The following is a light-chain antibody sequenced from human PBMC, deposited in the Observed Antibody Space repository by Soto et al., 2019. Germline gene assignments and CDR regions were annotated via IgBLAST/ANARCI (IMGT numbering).Light chain of an antibody. CDR2: GNS. CDR1: SSNIGAGYD. Sequence: QSVLTQPPSVSGAPGQRVTISCTGSSSNIGAGYDVNWYQQLPGTAPKLLIYGNSNRPSGVPDRFSGSKSDTSASLAITGLQAEDEADYYCQSYDSRLSGYVFGNGTKVTV. CDR3: QSYDSRLSGYV. J-gene: IGLJ1*01. V-gene: IGLV1-40*01.